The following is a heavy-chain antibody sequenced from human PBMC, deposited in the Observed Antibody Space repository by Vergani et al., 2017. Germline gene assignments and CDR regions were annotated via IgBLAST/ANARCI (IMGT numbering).Heavy chain of an antibody. D-gene: IGHD2-2*01. J-gene: IGHJ6*03. V-gene: IGHV3-9*01. Sequence: EVQLVESGGGLVQPGRSLRLSCAASGFTFDDYAMHWVRQAPGKGLEWVSGISWNSGSIGYADSVKGRFTISRDNAKNSLYLQMNSLRAEDTALYYCAKGGWDMVVVPDVWGKGP. CDR2: ISWNSGSI. CDR1: GFTFDDYA. CDR3: AKGGWDMVVVPDV.